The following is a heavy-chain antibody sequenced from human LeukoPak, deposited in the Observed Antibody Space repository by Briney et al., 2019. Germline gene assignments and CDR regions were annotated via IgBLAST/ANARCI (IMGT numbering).Heavy chain of an antibody. CDR1: GFTFSSYS. Sequence: RAGGSLRLSCAASGFTFSSYSMNWVRQAPGKGLEWVSYISSSSSTIYYADSVKGRFTISRDNAKNSLYLQMNSLRDEDTAVYYCARVRAYYGDYSLSAFDIWGQGTMVTVSS. D-gene: IGHD4-17*01. CDR3: ARVRAYYGDYSLSAFDI. CDR2: ISSSSSTI. V-gene: IGHV3-48*02. J-gene: IGHJ3*02.